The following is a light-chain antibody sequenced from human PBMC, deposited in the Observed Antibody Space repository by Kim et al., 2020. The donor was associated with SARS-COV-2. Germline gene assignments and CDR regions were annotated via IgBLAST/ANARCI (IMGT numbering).Light chain of an antibody. CDR3: QKYNSTPET. CDR1: QGIGNC. Sequence: DIQMTQSPSSLSASVGDRVTITCRASQGIGNCLAWYQQKPGKVPQLLIYGASTLQSAVPSRFSGSGSGTDFTLTITSLQPEDAATYFWQKYNSTPETFGQGTKLEV. CDR2: GAS. V-gene: IGKV1-27*01. J-gene: IGKJ2*01.